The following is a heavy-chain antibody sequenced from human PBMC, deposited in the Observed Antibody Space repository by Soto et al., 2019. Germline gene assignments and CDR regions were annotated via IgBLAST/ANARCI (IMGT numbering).Heavy chain of an antibody. CDR3: ARAALRYCSGGSCYSATDY. J-gene: IGHJ4*02. CDR2: IYYSGST. Sequence: PSETLSLTCTVSGGSISSGDYYWSWIRQPPGKGLEWIGYIYYSGSTYYNPSLKSRVTISLDTSKNQFSLKLSSVTAADTAVYYCARAALRYCSGGSCYSATDYWGEGTLVTVSS. CDR1: GGSISSGDYY. D-gene: IGHD2-15*01. V-gene: IGHV4-30-4*01.